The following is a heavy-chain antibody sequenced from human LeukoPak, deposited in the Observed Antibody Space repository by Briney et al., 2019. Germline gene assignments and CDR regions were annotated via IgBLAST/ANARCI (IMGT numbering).Heavy chain of an antibody. V-gene: IGHV3-21*01. CDR2: ISSSSSYI. CDR3: ARDLIAARPFDY. D-gene: IGHD6-6*01. Sequence: GGSLRLSCAASGFTFSSYSMNWVRQAPGKGLEWVSSISSSSSYIYYADSVKGRFTISRDNAKNSLYLQMNSLRAEDTAVYYCARDLIAARPFDYWGQGTLVTVS. CDR1: GFTFSSYS. J-gene: IGHJ4*02.